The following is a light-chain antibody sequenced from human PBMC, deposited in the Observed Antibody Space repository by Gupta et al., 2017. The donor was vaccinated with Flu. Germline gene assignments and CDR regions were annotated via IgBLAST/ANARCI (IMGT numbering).Light chain of an antibody. CDR2: DDR. V-gene: IGLV3-21*03. Sequence: GKTARIAGGGNNIGSKNVHWYQQKPGQAPVLIVYDDRGRPSGIPERFSGSNSGNTATLTISRVEGGDEADYYCQVCDSTSDHVIFGGGTRLTVL. J-gene: IGLJ2*01. CDR1: NIGSKN. CDR3: QVCDSTSDHVI.